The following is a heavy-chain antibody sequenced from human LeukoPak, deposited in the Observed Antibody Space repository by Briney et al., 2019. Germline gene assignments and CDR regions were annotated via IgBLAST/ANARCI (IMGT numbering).Heavy chain of an antibody. CDR2: ISSSSSYI. D-gene: IGHD2-15*01. CDR1: GFTFSTYN. CDR3: ARARGGSFDAFDM. Sequence: GGSLRLSCAASGFTFSTYNMNWVRQVPGKGLEWVSSISSSSSYIYYADSVKGRFTISRDNAQNSLYLHMNSLRAEDTAVYYCARARGGSFDAFDMWGQGTMVTVSS. J-gene: IGHJ3*02. V-gene: IGHV3-21*01.